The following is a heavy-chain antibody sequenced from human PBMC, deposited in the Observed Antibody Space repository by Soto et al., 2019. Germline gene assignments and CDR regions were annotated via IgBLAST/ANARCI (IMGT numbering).Heavy chain of an antibody. D-gene: IGHD5-12*01. CDR2: ISYDGSNK. J-gene: IGHJ4*02. CDR3: ASSGGLFLEDGYNAY. V-gene: IGHV3-30-3*01. Sequence: QVQLVESGGGVVQPGRSLRLSCAASGFTFSSYAMHWVRQAPGKGLEWVAVISYDGSNKYYADSVKGRFTVSRDNSKNTLYLQMNSLRAEDTAVYYCASSGGLFLEDGYNAYWGQGTLVTVSS. CDR1: GFTFSSYA.